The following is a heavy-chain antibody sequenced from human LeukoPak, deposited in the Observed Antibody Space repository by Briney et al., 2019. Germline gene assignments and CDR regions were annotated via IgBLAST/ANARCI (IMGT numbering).Heavy chain of an antibody. CDR1: GFTFDDYA. CDR2: ISWNSGSI. J-gene: IGHJ3*02. CDR3: AKSAAAAGIKAFDI. D-gene: IGHD6-13*01. V-gene: IGHV3-9*01. Sequence: GRSLRLSCAASGFTFDDYAMPWVRQAPGKGLEWVSGISWNSGSIGYADSVKGRFTISRDNAKNSLYLQMNSLRAEDTALYYCAKSAAAAGIKAFDIWGQGTMVTVSS.